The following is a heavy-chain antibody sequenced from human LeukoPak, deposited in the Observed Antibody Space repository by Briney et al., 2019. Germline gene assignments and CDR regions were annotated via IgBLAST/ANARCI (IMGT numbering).Heavy chain of an antibody. CDR2: INPNSGGT. CDR3: ARGPDSSGYYPFDY. J-gene: IGHJ4*02. V-gene: IGHV1-2*02. CDR1: GYTFTGYY. Sequence: ASVKVSCKASGYTFTGYYMHWVRQAPGQGLEWMGWINPNSGGTNYAQKFQGRVTMTRGTSISTAYMELSRLRSDDAAVYYCARGPDSSGYYPFDYWGQGTLVTVSS. D-gene: IGHD3-22*01.